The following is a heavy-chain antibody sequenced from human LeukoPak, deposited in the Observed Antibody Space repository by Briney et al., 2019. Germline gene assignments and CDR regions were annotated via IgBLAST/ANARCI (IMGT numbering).Heavy chain of an antibody. D-gene: IGHD1-7*01. Sequence: PGGSLRLSCAASGFTFSSYSMNWVRQAPGKGLEWVSSTSSSSSYIYYADSVKGRFTISRDNAKNSLYLQMNGLRDEDTAVYYCARGATDTTRWFDPWGQGTLVTVSS. CDR1: GFTFSSYS. V-gene: IGHV3-21*01. CDR2: TSSSSSYI. J-gene: IGHJ5*02. CDR3: ARGATDTTRWFDP.